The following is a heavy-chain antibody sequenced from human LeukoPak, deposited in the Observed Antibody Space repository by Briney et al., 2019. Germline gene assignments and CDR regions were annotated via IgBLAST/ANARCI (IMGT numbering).Heavy chain of an antibody. J-gene: IGHJ6*03. CDR3: ARGQYSSSWPGYYYYYMDV. CDR2: IYTSGST. Sequence: SETLSLTCTVSGGSISSYYWSWIRQPAGKGLEWIGRIYTSGSTNYNPSLKSRVTISVDTSKNQFSLKLSSVTAADTAVYYCARGQYSSSWPGYYYYYMDVWGKGTTVTVSS. D-gene: IGHD6-13*01. V-gene: IGHV4-4*07. CDR1: GGSISSYY.